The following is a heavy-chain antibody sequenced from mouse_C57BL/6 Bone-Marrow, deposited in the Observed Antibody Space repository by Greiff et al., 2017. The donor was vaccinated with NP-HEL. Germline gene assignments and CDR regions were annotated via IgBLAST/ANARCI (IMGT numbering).Heavy chain of an antibody. CDR1: GFSLSTFGMG. J-gene: IGHJ2*01. CDR2: IWWGDAK. D-gene: IGHD1-1*01. Sequence: QVTLKESGPGILQPSQTLSLTCSFSGFSLSTFGMGVGWIRQPSGKGLEWLAHIWWGDAKYYNPVLKSRLTICKDTSKNQVFHKLANEATAAAATYDSARIDLVRRSFFDYGGQGTTLTVSA. V-gene: IGHV8-8*01. CDR3: ARIDLVRRSFFDY.